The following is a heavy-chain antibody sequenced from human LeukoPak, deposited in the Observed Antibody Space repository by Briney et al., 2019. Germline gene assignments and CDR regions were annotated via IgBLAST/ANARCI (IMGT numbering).Heavy chain of an antibody. CDR2: ISSRGTTI. D-gene: IGHD1-7*01. J-gene: IGHJ6*02. CDR3: ARSSGTSYYYIMDV. V-gene: IGHV3-48*03. Sequence: GGSLRLSCGASGFTFSSYEMNWVRQAPGKGLEWVSYISSRGTTIYYAGSVKGRFTIARDNAISSLYLQMNSLRAEDTAVYYCARSSGTSYYYIMDVWGQGTTVTVPS. CDR1: GFTFSSYE.